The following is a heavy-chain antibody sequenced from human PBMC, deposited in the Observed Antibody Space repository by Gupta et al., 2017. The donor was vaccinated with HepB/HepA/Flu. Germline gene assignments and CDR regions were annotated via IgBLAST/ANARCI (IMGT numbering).Heavy chain of an antibody. Sequence: HVQLVQSGAEVKKPGASVNVSCQASGYTFTSHYMHWVRQAPGQGLEWMGVINPSGGSKDYAQKVHGRVTMTRDKSTSKVYVELSSLRSEETEVYYCARGLESSGGWYFDPWGQVTPVTVSS. CDR1: GYTFTSHY. CDR3: ARGLESSGGWYFDP. D-gene: IGHD6-19*01. J-gene: IGHJ5*02. CDR2: INPSGGSK. V-gene: IGHV1-46*01.